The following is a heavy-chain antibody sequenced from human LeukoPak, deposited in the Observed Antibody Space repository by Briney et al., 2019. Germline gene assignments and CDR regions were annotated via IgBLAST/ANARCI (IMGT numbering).Heavy chain of an antibody. D-gene: IGHD3-22*01. CDR1: GYTFTSYY. J-gene: IGHJ6*03. V-gene: IGHV1-46*01. CDR3: ARWGYYDSSGYNYYYYYMDV. CDR2: INPSGGST. Sequence: GASVKVSCKASGYTFTSYYMHWVRQAPGQGLEWMGIINPSGGSTSYAQKFQGRVTMTRDMSTSTVYMELSSLRSEDTAVYYCARWGYYDSSGYNYYYYYMDVWGKGTTVTVSS.